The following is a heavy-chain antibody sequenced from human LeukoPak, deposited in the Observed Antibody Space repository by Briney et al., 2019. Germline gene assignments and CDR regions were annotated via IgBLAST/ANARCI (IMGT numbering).Heavy chain of an antibody. Sequence: SETLSLTCTVSGGSISGSGYYWGWLRQPPGKGLEWIVSKHYSGSGYYNPSLKSRVTISVDTSKNQFSLKLSSVTAADTAVYYCARGLRFLEWLSYFDYWGQGTLVTVSS. CDR3: ARGLRFLEWLSYFDY. CDR1: GGSISGSGYY. CDR2: KHYSGSG. V-gene: IGHV4-39*07. J-gene: IGHJ4*02. D-gene: IGHD3-3*01.